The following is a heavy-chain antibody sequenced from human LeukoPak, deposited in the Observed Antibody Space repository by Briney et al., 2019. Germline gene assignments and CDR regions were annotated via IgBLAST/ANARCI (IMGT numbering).Heavy chain of an antibody. CDR2: MYYSGST. D-gene: IGHD1-26*01. CDR1: GGSISSSTSY. Sequence: PSETLSLTCTVSGGSISSSTSYWGWIRQPPGKGLEWIGSMYYSGSTYHNPSLKSRVTISVDTSKNQFSLRLSSVTAADTAVYFCARDPSYSDGFFDYWGQGTLVTVSS. V-gene: IGHV4-39*07. J-gene: IGHJ4*02. CDR3: ARDPSYSDGFFDY.